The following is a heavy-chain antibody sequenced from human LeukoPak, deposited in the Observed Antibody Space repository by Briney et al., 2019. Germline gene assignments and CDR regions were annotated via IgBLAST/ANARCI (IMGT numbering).Heavy chain of an antibody. J-gene: IGHJ4*02. D-gene: IGHD2-21*01. CDR3: ARDVVFDY. CDR2: IKQDGSEI. CDR1: GFTFSYYW. Sequence: GGSLRLSCAASGFTFSYYWMSWVRQAPGKGLEWVANIKQDGSEIYYVDSVKGRFSISRDNAQTSLYLQMSSLRAEDTAVYYCARDVVFDYWGQGTLVTVSS. V-gene: IGHV3-7*01.